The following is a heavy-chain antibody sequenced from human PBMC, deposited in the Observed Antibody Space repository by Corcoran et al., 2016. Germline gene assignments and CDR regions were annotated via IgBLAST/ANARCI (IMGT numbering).Heavy chain of an antibody. D-gene: IGHD3-16*01. CDR2: IRSRPNSYAT. Sequence: EVQLVESGGDLVQPGGSLRLSCAASGFTFSDSAIHWVRQASGKGLEWVGRIRSRPNSYATAYAASLGGRFTISRDDSKNTAYLQMNSLKTEDTAVYYCTREIGGYGMDVWGQGTTVTVSS. CDR3: TREIGGYGMDV. V-gene: IGHV3-73*02. CDR1: GFTFSDSA. J-gene: IGHJ6*02.